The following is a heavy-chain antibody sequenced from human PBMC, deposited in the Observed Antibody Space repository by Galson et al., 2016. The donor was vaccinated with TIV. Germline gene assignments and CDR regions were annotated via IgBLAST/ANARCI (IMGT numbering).Heavy chain of an antibody. D-gene: IGHD2-21*01. V-gene: IGHV4-39*01. CDR1: GDSISSSTYY. CDR3: ARHSDIAADFNY. CDR2: IYFTGRT. Sequence: SETLSLTCIISGDSISSSTYYWGWIRQPPGKGLEWIGSIYFTGRTHYTPSLKSRVTISLDTSKNQFSLKLSSVTAADTAVYYCARHSDIAADFNYWGQGTLATVSS. J-gene: IGHJ4*02.